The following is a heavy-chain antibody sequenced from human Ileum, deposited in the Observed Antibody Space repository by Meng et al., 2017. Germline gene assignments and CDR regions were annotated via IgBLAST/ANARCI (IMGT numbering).Heavy chain of an antibody. V-gene: IGHV4-34*01. Sequence: QVQLQQWGAGLLKPSETLSLTCAVYGGSFSGYYWSWILQPPGKGLEWIGEINHSGSTNYNPSLKSRVTISVDTSKNQFSLKLSSVTAADTAVYYCARGRYGDSRRGGYFQHWGQGTLVTVSS. D-gene: IGHD4-17*01. CDR2: INHSGST. J-gene: IGHJ1*01. CDR1: GGSFSGYY. CDR3: ARGRYGDSRRGGYFQH.